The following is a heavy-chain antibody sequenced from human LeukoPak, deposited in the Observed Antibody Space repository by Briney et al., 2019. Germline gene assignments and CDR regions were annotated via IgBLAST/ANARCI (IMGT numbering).Heavy chain of an antibody. Sequence: PETLSLTCTVSGGSISSSSYYWGWIRQPPGKGLEWTGSIYYSGSTYYNPSLKSRVTISVDTSKNQFSLKLSSVTAADTAVYYCARRRGVVVPAARGGRSYYFDYWGQGTLVTVSS. J-gene: IGHJ4*02. CDR3: ARRRGVVVPAARGGRSYYFDY. CDR2: IYYSGST. V-gene: IGHV4-39*01. D-gene: IGHD2-2*01. CDR1: GGSISSSSYY.